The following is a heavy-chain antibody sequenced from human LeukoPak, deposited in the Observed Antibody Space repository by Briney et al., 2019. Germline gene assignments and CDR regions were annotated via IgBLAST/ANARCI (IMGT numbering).Heavy chain of an antibody. D-gene: IGHD3-10*01. CDR1: GFSFSSYA. CDR3: AKSFGPGSFFGY. J-gene: IGHJ4*02. CDR2: IGGSGGDT. V-gene: IGHV3-23*01. Sequence: GGSLRLSCAASGFSFSSYAMSWVRQAPGKGLEWVSAIGGSGGDTYYADSVKGRFTISRDNSKNTLFLQMNSLRAEDTAVYYCAKSFGPGSFFGYWGQGTLVTVSS.